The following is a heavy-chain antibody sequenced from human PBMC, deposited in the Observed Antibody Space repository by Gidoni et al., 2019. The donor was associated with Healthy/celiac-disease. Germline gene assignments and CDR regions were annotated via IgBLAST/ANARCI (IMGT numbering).Heavy chain of an antibody. J-gene: IGHJ4*02. CDR3: AHITESSGYCRFDY. CDR1: GFSLSTSGVG. D-gene: IGHD3-22*01. Sequence: QITLKESGPTLVKPTQTLTLTCTFSGFSLSTSGVGVGSIRQPTGKSLEWLALIYWDDDKRYSPSLKSRLTITKDTSKNKVVLTMTNMDPVDTATYYCAHITESSGYCRFDYWGQGTLVTVS. CDR2: IYWDDDK. V-gene: IGHV2-5*02.